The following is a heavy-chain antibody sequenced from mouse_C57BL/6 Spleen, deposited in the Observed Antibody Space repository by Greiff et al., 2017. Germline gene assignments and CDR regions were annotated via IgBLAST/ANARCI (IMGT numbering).Heavy chain of an antibody. CDR1: GYTFTRNW. V-gene: IGHV1-53*01. CDR2: INPGNGGP. Sequence: QVQLQQPGTELVKPGASVKLSCKASGYTFTRNWMHWVKQRPGQGLGWIGNINPGNGGPNYKESVKSKATLDVDKSSSTAYMQLSSLTSEDAAVYYCGRCYDYDGFDYWGEGTTLTVSS. D-gene: IGHD2-4*01. CDR3: GRCYDYDGFDY. J-gene: IGHJ2*01.